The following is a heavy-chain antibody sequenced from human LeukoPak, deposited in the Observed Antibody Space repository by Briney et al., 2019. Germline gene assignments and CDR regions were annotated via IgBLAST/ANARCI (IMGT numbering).Heavy chain of an antibody. CDR2: ISSSSSYI. J-gene: IGHJ5*02. V-gene: IGHV3-21*01. D-gene: IGHD3-3*01. CDR3: ASEAYYDFWSGSQNNWFDP. Sequence: GGSLRLSCAASGFTFSSYSMNWVRQAPGKGLEWVSSISSSSSYIYYADSVKGRFTISRDNAKSSLYLQMNSLRAEDTAVYYCASEAYYDFWSGSQNNWFDPWGQGTLVTVSS. CDR1: GFTFSSYS.